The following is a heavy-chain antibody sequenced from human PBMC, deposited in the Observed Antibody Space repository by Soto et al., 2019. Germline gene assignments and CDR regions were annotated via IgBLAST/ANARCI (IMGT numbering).Heavy chain of an antibody. Sequence: QVQLVQSGAEVKKPGSSVKVSCKASRGTFSSYTISWVRQAPGQGLEWMGRIIPILGIANYAQKFQGRVTITADKSTSTAYMELSSLRSEDTAVYYCARDLSRRTGTTFELWGQGTLVTVSS. CDR3: ARDLSRRTGTTFEL. CDR1: RGTFSSYT. J-gene: IGHJ4*02. CDR2: IIPILGIA. D-gene: IGHD1-7*01. V-gene: IGHV1-69*08.